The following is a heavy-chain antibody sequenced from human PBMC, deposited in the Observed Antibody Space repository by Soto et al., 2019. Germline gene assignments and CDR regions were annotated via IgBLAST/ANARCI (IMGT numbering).Heavy chain of an antibody. D-gene: IGHD3-10*01. J-gene: IGHJ5*02. Sequence: SETLSLTCAVYGGSFSGYYWSWIRQPPGKGLEWIGEINHSGSTNYNPSLKSRVTISVDTSKNQFSLRLSSVTAADTAVYYCARGAPGLLWFGEFRLNWFDPWGQGTLVTVSS. CDR2: INHSGST. CDR1: GGSFSGYY. V-gene: IGHV4-34*01. CDR3: ARGAPGLLWFGEFRLNWFDP.